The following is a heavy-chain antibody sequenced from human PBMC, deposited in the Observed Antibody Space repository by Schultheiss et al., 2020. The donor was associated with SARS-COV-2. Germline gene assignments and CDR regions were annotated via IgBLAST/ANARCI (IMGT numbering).Heavy chain of an antibody. J-gene: IGHJ4*02. CDR1: GYAFRSYG. Sequence: ASVKVSCKTSGYAFRSYGITWVRQSPGQGLEWMGWISANNNHADYAQKFQDRVTMTRDTSMSTVYMELSSLRSEDTAVYYCARETGITLIFDYWGQGTLVTVSS. CDR3: ARETGITLIFDY. D-gene: IGHD1-1*01. CDR2: ISANNNHA. V-gene: IGHV1-18*04.